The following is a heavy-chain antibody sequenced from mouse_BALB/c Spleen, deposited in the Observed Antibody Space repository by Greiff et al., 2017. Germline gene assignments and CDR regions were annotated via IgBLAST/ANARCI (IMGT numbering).Heavy chain of an antibody. D-gene: IGHD1-1*01. Sequence: AASGFDFSRYWMSWVRQAPGKGLEWIGEINPDSSTINYTPSLKDKFIISRDNAKNTLYLQMSKVRSEDTALYYCARYYYGSSYYAMDYWGQGTSVTVSS. CDR2: INPDSSTI. CDR1: GFDFSRYW. CDR3: ARYYYGSSYYAMDY. J-gene: IGHJ4*01. V-gene: IGHV4-1*02.